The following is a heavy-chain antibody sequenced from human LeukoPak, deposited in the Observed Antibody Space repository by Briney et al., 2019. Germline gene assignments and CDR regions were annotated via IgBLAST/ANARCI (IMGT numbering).Heavy chain of an antibody. Sequence: GGSLRLSCAPSGFTVSSNYMSWVRQAPGKGLEWVSVIYSGGSTYYADSVKGRFTISRDNSKNTLYLQMNSLRAEDTAVYYCARFFNYYDSSGYTYNWFDPWGQGTLVTVSS. CDR3: ARFFNYYDSSGYTYNWFDP. CDR2: IYSGGST. D-gene: IGHD3-22*01. CDR1: GFTVSSNY. J-gene: IGHJ5*02. V-gene: IGHV3-53*01.